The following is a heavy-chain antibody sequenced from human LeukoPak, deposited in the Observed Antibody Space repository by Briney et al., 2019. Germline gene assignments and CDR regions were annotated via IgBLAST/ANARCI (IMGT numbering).Heavy chain of an antibody. CDR1: GFTFSDYY. CDR2: IYSGGST. CDR3: ARGSSSQQTDFDY. V-gene: IGHV3-66*01. J-gene: IGHJ4*02. Sequence: PGGSLRLSCAASGFTFSDYYMSWVRQAPGKGLEWVSVIYSGGSTYYADSVKGRFTISRDNSKNTLYLQMNSLRAEDTAVYYCARGSSSQQTDFDYWGQGTLVTVSS. D-gene: IGHD6-13*01.